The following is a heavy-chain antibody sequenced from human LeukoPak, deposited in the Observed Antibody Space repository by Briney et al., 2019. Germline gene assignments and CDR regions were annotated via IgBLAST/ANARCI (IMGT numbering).Heavy chain of an antibody. J-gene: IGHJ3*02. CDR3: ARAITMIVVAKEDAFDI. V-gene: IGHV1-18*01. CDR1: GYTFTSYG. Sequence: ASVKVSCKASGYTFTSYGISWVRQAPGQGLEWMGWISAYNGNTNYAQKLQGRVTMTTDTSTGTAYMELRSLRSDDTAVYYCARAITMIVVAKEDAFDIWGQGTMVTVSS. D-gene: IGHD3-22*01. CDR2: ISAYNGNT.